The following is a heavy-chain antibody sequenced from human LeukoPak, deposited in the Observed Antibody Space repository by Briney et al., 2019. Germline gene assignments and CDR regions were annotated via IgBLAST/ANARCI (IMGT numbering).Heavy chain of an antibody. V-gene: IGHV1-69*05. J-gene: IGHJ6*03. Sequence: ASVKVSCKASGGTSSTYTITWVRQTPGQGLECMGGIIPIFRTPNYAQKFQGRVTITTDESTSTAYMELSSLKSEDTAIYYCARVDRYYFYLDVWGKGTTVTVSS. CDR3: ARVDRYYFYLDV. CDR2: IIPIFRTP. CDR1: GGTSSTYT.